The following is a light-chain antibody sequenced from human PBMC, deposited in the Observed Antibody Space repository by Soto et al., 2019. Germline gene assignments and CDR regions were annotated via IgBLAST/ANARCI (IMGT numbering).Light chain of an antibody. CDR1: SSDVGSYNL. CDR2: EVS. J-gene: IGLJ2*01. Sequence: QSALTQPASVSGSPGQSITISCTGTSSDVGSYNLVSWYQRHPGKAPKLMIYEVSKRPSGVSNRFSGSKSGNTASLTISGLQAEDEADYYCCSYACSSTLVFGGGTQLTVL. V-gene: IGLV2-23*02. CDR3: CSYACSSTLV.